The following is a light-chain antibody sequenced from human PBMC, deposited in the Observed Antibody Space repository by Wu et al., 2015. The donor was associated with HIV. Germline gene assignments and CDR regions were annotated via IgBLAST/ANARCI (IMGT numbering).Light chain of an antibody. CDR2: EAS. CDR3: QKYNTAPWT. Sequence: DIQMTQSPSTLSASVGDRVTITCRASQSISYWLAWYQQKPGKGPKLLIYEASTLESGVPSRFSGSESGTEFTLTISSLQPDDFATYYCQKYNTAPWTFGQGTKVEMK. J-gene: IGKJ1*01. CDR1: QSISYW. V-gene: IGKV1-5*03.